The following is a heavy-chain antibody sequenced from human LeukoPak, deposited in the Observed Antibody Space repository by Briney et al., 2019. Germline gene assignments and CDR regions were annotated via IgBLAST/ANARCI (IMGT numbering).Heavy chain of an antibody. V-gene: IGHV3-53*01. CDR3: ASAQGYSYGSRSYAFDI. CDR2: IYSGGST. CDR1: GFTFSNAW. J-gene: IGHJ3*02. Sequence: GGSLRLSCAASGFTFSNAWMSWVRQAPGKGLEWVSVIYSGGSTYYADSVKGRFTISRDNSKNTLYLQMNSLRAEDTAVYYCASAQGYSYGSRSYAFDIWGQGTMVTVSS. D-gene: IGHD5-18*01.